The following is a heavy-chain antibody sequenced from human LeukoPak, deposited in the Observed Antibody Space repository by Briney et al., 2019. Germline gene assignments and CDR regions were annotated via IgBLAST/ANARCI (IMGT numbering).Heavy chain of an antibody. V-gene: IGHV6-1*01. CDR3: SLARSEYHYGMDV. CDR2: TYYRSKWYY. CDR1: GDSVSSISVA. J-gene: IGHJ6*02. Sequence: SPTLSLTFAISGDSVSSISVAWNWLRQSPSRGLEWLGRTYYRSKWYYEYAVSAKSRINISPDTSKNQFSLQLTSVTPEDTAVYYCSLARSEYHYGMDVWGQGTTVTVSS.